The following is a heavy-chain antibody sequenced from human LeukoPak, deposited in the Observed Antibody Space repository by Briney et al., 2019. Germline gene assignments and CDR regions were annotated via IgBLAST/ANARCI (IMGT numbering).Heavy chain of an antibody. CDR1: GYTFTGYY. CDR2: INPNSGGT. D-gene: IGHD3-10*01. CDR3: ARDKKFISDYYGSGSYEPFYGMDV. J-gene: IGHJ6*02. V-gene: IGHV1-2*02. Sequence: ASVKVSCKASGYTFTGYYMHWVRQAPGQGLEWMGWINPNSGGTNYAQKFQGRVTMTRDTSISTAYMELSRLRSDDTAVYYCARDKKFISDYYGSGSYEPFYGMDVWGQGTTVTVSS.